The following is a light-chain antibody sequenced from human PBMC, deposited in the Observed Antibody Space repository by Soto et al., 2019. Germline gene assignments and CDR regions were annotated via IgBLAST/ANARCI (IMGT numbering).Light chain of an antibody. CDR3: GSYRSSSTGV. Sequence: QSALTQPASVSGSPGQSITISCTGTSSDVGGYNYVSWYQQYPGKAPKLIIYEVSNRPSGVSNRFSGSKSGNTASLTISGLHAEDEADYYCGSYRSSSTGVFGGGTKLTVL. V-gene: IGLV2-14*01. CDR2: EVS. J-gene: IGLJ2*01. CDR1: SSDVGGYNY.